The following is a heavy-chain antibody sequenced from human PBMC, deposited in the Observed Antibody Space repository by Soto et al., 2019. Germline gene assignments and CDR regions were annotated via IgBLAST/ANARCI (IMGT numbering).Heavy chain of an antibody. D-gene: IGHD3-10*01. J-gene: IGHJ4*02. Sequence: QVQLQESGPGLVKPSQTLSLTCTVSGGSISNGGYYWSWIRQHPGKGLEWIGYIYYSGSTYYNPSLKSRVTISVDRSKNPFSLKLTSVIAGGNAVYYCTRAPLSPDYWGQGTLVNVSS. CDR1: GGSISNGGYY. CDR2: IYYSGST. V-gene: IGHV4-31*03. CDR3: TRAPLSPDY.